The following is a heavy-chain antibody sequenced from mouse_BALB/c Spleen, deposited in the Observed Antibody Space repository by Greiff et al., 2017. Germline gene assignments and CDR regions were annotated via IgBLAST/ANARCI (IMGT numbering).Heavy chain of an antibody. J-gene: IGHJ3*01. CDR3: ARSLLRIFAY. CDR2: ISSGGSYT. Sequence: EVKLEESGGGLVKPGGSLKLSCAASGFTFSSYAMSWVRQSPEKRLEWVAEISSGGSYTYYPDTVTGRFTISRDNAKNTLYLEMSSLRSEDTAMYYCARSLLRIFAYWGQGTLVTVSA. V-gene: IGHV5-9-4*01. D-gene: IGHD1-2*01. CDR1: GFTFSSYA.